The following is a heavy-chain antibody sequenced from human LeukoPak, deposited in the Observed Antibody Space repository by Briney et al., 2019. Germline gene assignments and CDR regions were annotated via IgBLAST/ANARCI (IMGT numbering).Heavy chain of an antibody. CDR1: GFTFSSYG. CDR2: IQYDGSIM. CDR3: AKDTIFAVDPFDY. D-gene: IGHD3-3*01. J-gene: IGHJ4*02. Sequence: PGGSLRLSCAASGFTFSSYGMHWVRQAPGKGLEWVAFIQYDGSIMLYADSVKGRFTVSRDNSKNTLYLQMNSLRAGDTAVYYCAKDTIFAVDPFDYWGQGTLVTVSS. V-gene: IGHV3-30*02.